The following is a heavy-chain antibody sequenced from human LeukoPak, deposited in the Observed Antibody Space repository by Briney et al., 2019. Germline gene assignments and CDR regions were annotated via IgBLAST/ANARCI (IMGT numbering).Heavy chain of an antibody. CDR1: GFTFSSYA. V-gene: IGHV3-30-3*01. J-gene: IGHJ6*03. CDR2: ISYDGGNK. D-gene: IGHD2-2*01. CDR3: ARDRVPAASPIYYYYYYMDV. Sequence: GGSLRLSCAASGFTFSSYAMHWVRQAPGKGLEWVAVISYDGGNKYYADSVKGRFTISRDNSKNTLYLQMNSLRAEDTAVYYCARDRVPAASPIYYYYYYMDVWGKGTTVTVSS.